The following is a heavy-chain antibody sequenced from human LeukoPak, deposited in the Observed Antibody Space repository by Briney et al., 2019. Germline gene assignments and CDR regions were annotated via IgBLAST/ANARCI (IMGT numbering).Heavy chain of an antibody. CDR3: ARFSSDCSTASCYLNY. D-gene: IGHD2-2*01. CDR2: IYSTGTT. Sequence: SETLSLTCTVSGGSLSSHYWSWIRQPPGKGRELIGHIYSTGTTYYSPSLNSRVTISLDTSRNQFSLKLTSVTAADTAVYYCARFSSDCSTASCYLNYWGQGTLVTVSS. V-gene: IGHV4-59*11. J-gene: IGHJ4*02. CDR1: GGSLSSHY.